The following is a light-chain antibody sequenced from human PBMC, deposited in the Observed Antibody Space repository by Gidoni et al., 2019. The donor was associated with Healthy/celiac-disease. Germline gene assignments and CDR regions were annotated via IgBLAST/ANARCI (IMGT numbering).Light chain of an antibody. CDR2: AAS. CDR3: QQSYSSWT. CDR1: QSISSY. J-gene: IGKJ1*01. V-gene: IGKV1-39*01. Sequence: DIKMHQSPSSLSASVVDRVTITRLASQSISSYLNWYQQKPGKAPKLLIYAASSLQSGGTSRFSGSGSGTDFPLTISSLQPEDFATYYCQQSYSSWTFGQGTKVEIK.